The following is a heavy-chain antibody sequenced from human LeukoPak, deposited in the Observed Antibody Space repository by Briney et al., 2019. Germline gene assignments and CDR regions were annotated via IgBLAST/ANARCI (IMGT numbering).Heavy chain of an antibody. CDR3: ARATTVTRVFDY. D-gene: IGHD4-11*01. J-gene: IGHJ4*02. Sequence: SETLSLTCTVSGGSISSYYWSWIRQPPGKGLEWIGYIYYSGSTNYNPSLRSRVTISVDTSKNQFSLKLSSVTAADTAVYYCARATTVTRVFDYWGQGTLVTVSS. CDR2: IYYSGST. CDR1: GGSISSYY. V-gene: IGHV4-59*01.